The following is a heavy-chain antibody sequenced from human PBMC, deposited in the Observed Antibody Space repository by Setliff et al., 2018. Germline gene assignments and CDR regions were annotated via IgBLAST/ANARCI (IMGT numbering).Heavy chain of an antibody. CDR1: DDSISSRHYY. Sequence: NPSETLSLTCTVSDDSISSRHYYWSWIRQPAGKGLEWLGQIYTSWSTNYNPSLKGRATLSIDASKRQFSLKLTSVTAADTAVYYCARAVGGSYRYWGGEVFDYWGQGTLVTVSS. J-gene: IGHJ4*02. CDR2: IYTSWST. V-gene: IGHV4-61*09. D-gene: IGHD1-26*01. CDR3: ARAVGGSYRYWGGEVFDY.